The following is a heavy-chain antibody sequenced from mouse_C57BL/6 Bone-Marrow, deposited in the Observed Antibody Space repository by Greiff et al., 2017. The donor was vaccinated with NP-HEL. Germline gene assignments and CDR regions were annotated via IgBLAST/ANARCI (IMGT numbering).Heavy chain of an antibody. D-gene: IGHD1-1*01. CDR1: GYAFSSSW. V-gene: IGHV1-82*01. J-gene: IGHJ1*03. Sequence: VKLMESGPELVKPGASVKISCKASGYAFSSSWMNWVKQRPGKGLEWIGRIYPGDGDTNYNGKFKGKATLTADKSSSTAYMQLSSLTSEDSAVYFCAPYDYGSSYGWYFDVWGTGTTVTVSS. CDR3: APYDYGSSYGWYFDV. CDR2: IYPGDGDT.